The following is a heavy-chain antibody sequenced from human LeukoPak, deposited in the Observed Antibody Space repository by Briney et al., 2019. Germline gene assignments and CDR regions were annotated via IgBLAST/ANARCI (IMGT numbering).Heavy chain of an antibody. CDR3: VSGVRGVIIPTSFDY. J-gene: IGHJ4*02. Sequence: GSSVKVSCKASGGTFSSYAISWVRQAPGQGLEWMGGIIPIFGTANYAQKFQGRVTITADESTSTAYMELSSLRSEDTAVYYCVSGVRGVIIPTSFDYWGQGTLVTVSS. CDR2: IIPIFGTA. V-gene: IGHV1-69*01. CDR1: GGTFSSYA. D-gene: IGHD3-10*01.